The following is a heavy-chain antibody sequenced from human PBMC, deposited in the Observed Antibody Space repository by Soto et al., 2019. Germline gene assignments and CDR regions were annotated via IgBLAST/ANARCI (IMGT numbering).Heavy chain of an antibody. CDR3: ARDQAVRGVIIKRWFDP. CDR2: ISAYNGNT. Sequence: ASVKVSCKASGYTFTSYGISWVRQAPGQGLEWMGWISAYNGNTNYAQKLQGRVTMTTDTSTSTAYMELRSLRSDDTAVYYCARDQAVRGVIIKRWFDPWGQGTLVTVS. CDR1: GYTFTSYG. D-gene: IGHD3-10*01. J-gene: IGHJ5*02. V-gene: IGHV1-18*01.